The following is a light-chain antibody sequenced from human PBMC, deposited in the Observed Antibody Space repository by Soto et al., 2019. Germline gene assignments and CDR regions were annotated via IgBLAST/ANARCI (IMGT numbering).Light chain of an antibody. Sequence: IVLTQSPCTLSLSPGERTTLSCRASQSISRYLAWYQQKPGQGPRLLIYGASSRATGTPDRFSGSGSGTDFTLTTNRLEPEDFALYYCQQYGSSPPTFGQGTKVDIK. CDR2: GAS. V-gene: IGKV3-20*01. J-gene: IGKJ1*01. CDR1: QSISRY. CDR3: QQYGSSPPT.